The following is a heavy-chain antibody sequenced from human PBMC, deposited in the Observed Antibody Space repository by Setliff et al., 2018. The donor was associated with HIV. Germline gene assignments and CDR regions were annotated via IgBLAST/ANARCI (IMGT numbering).Heavy chain of an antibody. V-gene: IGHV3-7*03. D-gene: IGHD3-16*01. CDR2: INPDGSAK. J-gene: IGHJ3*02. CDR3: AKDLGNEDSPSDAFDI. CDR1: GFNSSLYW. Sequence: GGSLRLSCTASGFNSSLYWMNWVRQAPGKGLEWVATINPDGSAKGSVDSVKGRFTVSRDIAKNTLYLQMSSLRAEDTAIYYCAKDLGNEDSPSDAFDIWGRGTRVTVSS.